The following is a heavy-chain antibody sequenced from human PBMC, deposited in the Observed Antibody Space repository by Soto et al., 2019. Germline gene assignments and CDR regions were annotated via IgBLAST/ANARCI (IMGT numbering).Heavy chain of an antibody. CDR2: VFHSATT. CDR3: ARGHYSSGWPIDH. CDR1: GDSFSDYY. V-gene: IGHV4-59*01. Sequence: SETLSLTCTASGDSFSDYYWNWVRQVPGKGLEWIGFVFHSATTSCNPSLKTRVAISDDTSKKQFSLRLTSVTAADTAIYYCARGHYSSGWPIDHWGQGILVTVSS. D-gene: IGHD6-19*01. J-gene: IGHJ4*02.